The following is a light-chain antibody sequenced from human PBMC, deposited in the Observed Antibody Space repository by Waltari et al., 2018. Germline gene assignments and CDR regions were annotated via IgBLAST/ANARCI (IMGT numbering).Light chain of an antibody. CDR3: QQYINYWT. J-gene: IGKJ1*01. V-gene: IGKV1-5*03. CDR1: QNVDRL. CDR2: KSS. Sequence: DYQMTHYTSTLSTSLGDHVTITCPASQNVDRLLAWYQQKPGKAPKLLIYKSSILETGVPSRFVGSGSGTEFTLTINSLQPDDFATYYCQQYINYWTFGQGTKVESK.